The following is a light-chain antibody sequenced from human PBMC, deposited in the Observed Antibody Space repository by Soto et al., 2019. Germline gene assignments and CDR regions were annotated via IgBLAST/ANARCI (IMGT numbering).Light chain of an antibody. J-gene: IGKJ4*01. Sequence: PGAGATLSCRASQSVGNSFAWYQQKAGQAPRLLIYDASKRATGVPARFSGSGSGTDFTLTISSLEPEDFAVYSCQQRRNWPLTFGGGTNIEIK. CDR2: DAS. CDR1: QSVGNS. V-gene: IGKV3-11*01. CDR3: QQRRNWPLT.